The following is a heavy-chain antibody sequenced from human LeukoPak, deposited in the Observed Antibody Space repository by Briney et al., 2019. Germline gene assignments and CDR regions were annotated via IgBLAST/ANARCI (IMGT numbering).Heavy chain of an antibody. V-gene: IGHV4-39*01. Sequence: TSETLSLTCTVSGGSISSSSYYWGWIRQPPGKGLEWIGSIYYSGSTYYNPSLKSRVTISVDTSKNQFSLKLSSVTAADTAVYYCARHVWELLENWFDPWGQGTLVTVSS. CDR3: ARHVWELLENWFDP. CDR1: GGSISSSSYY. J-gene: IGHJ5*02. D-gene: IGHD1-26*01. CDR2: IYYSGST.